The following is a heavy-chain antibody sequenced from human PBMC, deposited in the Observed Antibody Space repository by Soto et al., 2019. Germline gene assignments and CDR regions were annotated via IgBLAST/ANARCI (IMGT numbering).Heavy chain of an antibody. D-gene: IGHD3-16*02. Sequence: SVKVSCKASGGTFSSYAISWVRQAPGQGLEWMEGIIPIFGTANYAQKFQGRVTITADESTSTAYMELSSLRSEDTAVHYCARANRRPLFFYSVMDFWGQGTTVTVSS. CDR2: IIPIFGTA. CDR1: GGTFSSYA. V-gene: IGHV1-69*13. J-gene: IGHJ6*02. CDR3: ARANRRPLFFYSVMDF.